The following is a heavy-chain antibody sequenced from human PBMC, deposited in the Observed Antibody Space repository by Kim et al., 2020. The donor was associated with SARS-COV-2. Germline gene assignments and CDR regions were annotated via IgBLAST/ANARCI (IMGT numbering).Heavy chain of an antibody. D-gene: IGHD6-19*01. V-gene: IGHV1-69*01. J-gene: IGHJ3*02. CDR3: ARGSPAAGTSAFDI. Sequence: AQKFQGRVTITADESTSTAYMELSSLRSEDTAEYYCARGSPAAGTSAFDIWGQGTMVTVSS.